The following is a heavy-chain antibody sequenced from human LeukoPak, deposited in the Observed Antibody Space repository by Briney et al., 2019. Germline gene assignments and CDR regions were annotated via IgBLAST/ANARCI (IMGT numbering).Heavy chain of an antibody. CDR2: IYYSGST. V-gene: IGHV4-59*08. CDR1: GGSISSYY. CDR3: ARGPLTSSNYYMDV. D-gene: IGHD4/OR15-4a*01. J-gene: IGHJ6*03. Sequence: PSETLSLTCTVSGGSISSYYWSWIRQPPGKGLEWIGYIYYSGSTNYNPSLKSRVTISVDTSKNQFSLKLSSVTAADTAVYYCARGPLTSSNYYMDVWGRGTTVTVSS.